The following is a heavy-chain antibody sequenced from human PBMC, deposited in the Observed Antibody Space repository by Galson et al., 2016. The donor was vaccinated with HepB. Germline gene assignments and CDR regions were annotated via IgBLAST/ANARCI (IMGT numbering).Heavy chain of an antibody. CDR3: SRHYYDFWSGLGLPSYYYGMDV. J-gene: IGHJ6*02. CDR1: EYIFTNYW. Sequence: QSGAEVTKPGESLKISCKGSEYIFTNYWIGWVRQMPGKGLEWMGVIYAGDSNTRYSPSFQGQVTISADKSISTAYLQWSSLKASDTAMYYCSRHYYDFWSGLGLPSYYYGMDVWGQGTTVTVSS. D-gene: IGHD3-3*01. CDR2: IYAGDSNT. V-gene: IGHV5-51*01.